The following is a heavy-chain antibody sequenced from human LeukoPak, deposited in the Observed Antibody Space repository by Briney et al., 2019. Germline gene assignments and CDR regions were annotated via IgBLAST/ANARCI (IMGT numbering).Heavy chain of an antibody. CDR3: GRGAYGDYELFDY. Sequence: SVKVSCKASGGTFSSYAISWVRQAPGQGLEWMGRIIPIFGTANYAQKFQGRVTITTDESTSTAYMELSSLRSEDTAVYYCGRGAYGDYELFDYGGQGTLVTVSS. V-gene: IGHV1-69*05. D-gene: IGHD4-17*01. CDR2: IIPIFGTA. J-gene: IGHJ4*02. CDR1: GGTFSSYA.